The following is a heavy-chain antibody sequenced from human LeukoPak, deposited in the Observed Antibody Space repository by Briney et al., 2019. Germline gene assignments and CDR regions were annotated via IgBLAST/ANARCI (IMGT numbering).Heavy chain of an antibody. CDR1: GYSISSGYY. CDR3: ARNYDIWGGFDP. CDR2: IYHSGST. D-gene: IGHD3-9*01. Sequence: SETLSLTCAVSGYSISSGYYWGWIRQPPGKGLEWIGSIYHSGSTYYNPSLKSRVTISVDTSKNQFSLKLSSVTAADTAVYYCARNYDIWGGFDPWGRGTLVTVSS. J-gene: IGHJ5*02. V-gene: IGHV4-38-2*01.